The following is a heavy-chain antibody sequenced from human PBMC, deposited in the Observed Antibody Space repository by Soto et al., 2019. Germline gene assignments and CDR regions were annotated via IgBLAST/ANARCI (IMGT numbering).Heavy chain of an antibody. CDR1: GYAFTDYY. CDR2: INPNSGGT. CDR3: ARAYSSSDDFDY. V-gene: IGHV1-2*04. J-gene: IGHJ4*02. Sequence: QVQLVQSGAEVKKPGASVKVSCKASGYAFTDYYMHWVRQAPGQGLEWMGWINPNSGGTNYAQKFQGWVTMTRDTSVSTAFMERTRDDTAVYYCARAYSSSDDFDYWGQGTLVTVSS. D-gene: IGHD3-22*01.